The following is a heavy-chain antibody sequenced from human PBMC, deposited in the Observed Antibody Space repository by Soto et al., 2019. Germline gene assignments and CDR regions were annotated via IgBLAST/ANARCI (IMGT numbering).Heavy chain of an antibody. J-gene: IGHJ6*02. V-gene: IGHV1-24*01. D-gene: IGHD3-16*02. Sequence: ASVKVSCKVSGYTLTELSMHWVRQAPGKGLEWMGGFDPEDGETIYAQKFQGRVTMTEDTSTDTAYMELSSLRSEDTAVYYCARMNVWGSYRSYYYYGMDVWGQGTTVTVSS. CDR3: ARMNVWGSYRSYYYYGMDV. CDR2: FDPEDGET. CDR1: GYTLTELS.